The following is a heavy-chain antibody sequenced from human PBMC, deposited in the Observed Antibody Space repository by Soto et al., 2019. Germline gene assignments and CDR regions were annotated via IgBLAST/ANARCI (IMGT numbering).Heavy chain of an antibody. J-gene: IGHJ5*02. CDR3: ARERVTVVVATRRGCFDP. CDR1: GGSFSDYY. V-gene: IGHV4-34*01. D-gene: IGHD2-15*01. Sequence: SETLSLTCAVYGGSFSDYYWTWLRQPPGKGLEWIGEINDIGGANYNPSLKSRVTISVDTSRKQFSLKLSSLTAADTAVYYCARERVTVVVATRRGCFDPWGQGTLVTVSS. CDR2: INDIGGA.